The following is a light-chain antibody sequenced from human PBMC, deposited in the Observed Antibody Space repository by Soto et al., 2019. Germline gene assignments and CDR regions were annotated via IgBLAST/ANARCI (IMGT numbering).Light chain of an antibody. V-gene: IGKV3-15*01. CDR3: QQYNNWPGFT. Sequence: EIVMTQSPATLSVSPGVRATLSCRASQSVSTNLAWYQQKPGQAPRLLIHGASTRATGIPARFSGSGSGTEFTLTISSLQSEDFAVYYCQQYNNWPGFTFGPGTKVDIK. J-gene: IGKJ3*01. CDR1: QSVSTN. CDR2: GAS.